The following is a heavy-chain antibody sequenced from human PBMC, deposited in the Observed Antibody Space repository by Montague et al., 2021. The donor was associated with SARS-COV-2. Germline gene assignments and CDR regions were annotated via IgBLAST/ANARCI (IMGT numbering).Heavy chain of an antibody. CDR2: IDWDDDK. J-gene: IGHJ4*02. V-gene: IGHV2-70*01. D-gene: IGHD4-23*01. CDR3: ARSYGTMVVTRAFDY. Sequence: PALVKPTQTLTLTCTFSGFSLSTSGMCVSWIRQPPGKALEWLTLIDWDDDKYYSTSLKTRLTISKDTSKNQVVLTMTNMDPVDTATYYCARSYGTMVVTRAFDYWGQGTLVTASS. CDR1: GFSLSTSGMC.